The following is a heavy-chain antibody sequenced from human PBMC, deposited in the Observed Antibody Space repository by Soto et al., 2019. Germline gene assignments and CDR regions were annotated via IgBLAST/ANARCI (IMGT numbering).Heavy chain of an antibody. CDR2: IYFSGST. CDR3: VRSGRRWRYWFDP. J-gene: IGHJ5*02. D-gene: IGHD6-25*01. V-gene: IGHV4-59*01. CDR1: GGSISSYY. Sequence: QVQLQESGPGLVKPSETLSLTCTVSGGSISSYYWSWIRQPPGKGLELIGYIYFSGSTDYNPSLKSRVTISVDTYRHQCPLKLSSVTAADTAVYYCVRSGRRWRYWFDPWGQGIPVTVSS.